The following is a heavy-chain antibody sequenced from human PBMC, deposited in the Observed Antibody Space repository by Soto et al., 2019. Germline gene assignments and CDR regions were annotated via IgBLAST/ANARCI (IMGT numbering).Heavy chain of an antibody. CDR3: ARTFDYYGMDV. Sequence: SETLSLTCAVSGYSIGSGYYWAWIRQSPGKGLEWIGSIYHAGSVYYNPSLNGRVALSMDTSKNHFSLKLTSVTAADTAVYYCARTFDYYGMDVWGQGTTVTVFS. CDR2: IYHAGSV. CDR1: GYSIGSGYY. V-gene: IGHV4-38-2*01. J-gene: IGHJ6*02.